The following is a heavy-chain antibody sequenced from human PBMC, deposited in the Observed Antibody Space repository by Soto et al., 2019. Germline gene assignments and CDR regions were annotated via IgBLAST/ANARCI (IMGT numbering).Heavy chain of an antibody. CDR2: INPSGGST. Sequence: QVQLVQSGAEVKKPGASVKVSCKASGYTFTSYYMHWVRQAPGQGLEWMGIINPSGGSTSYAQKFQGRVTMTRDTSTSTVYMELSSLRSEDTAVYYCARERTVTTLGHGAGFFYYCGMDVWGQGTTVTVSS. CDR1: GYTFTSYY. CDR3: ARERTVTTLGHGAGFFYYCGMDV. J-gene: IGHJ6*02. D-gene: IGHD4-17*01. V-gene: IGHV1-46*03.